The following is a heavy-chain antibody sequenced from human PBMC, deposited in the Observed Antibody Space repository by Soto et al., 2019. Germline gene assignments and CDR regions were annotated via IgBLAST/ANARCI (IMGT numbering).Heavy chain of an antibody. CDR1: GFTFSRHA. D-gene: IGHD3-10*01. Sequence: GGSLRLSCEGSGFTFSRHALHWVRQAPGKGLEWVAVVSKDGSVKYWIESVKGRFTLSRDNSKNTVYLEMNSLRPEDTGVYYCVRSRSGAVADSFDLWGQGTLVTVSS. CDR3: VRSRSGAVADSFDL. J-gene: IGHJ4*02. V-gene: IGHV3-30-3*01. CDR2: VSKDGSVK.